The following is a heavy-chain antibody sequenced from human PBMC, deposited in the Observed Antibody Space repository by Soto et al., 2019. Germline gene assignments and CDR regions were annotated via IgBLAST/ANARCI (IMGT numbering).Heavy chain of an antibody. CDR3: AKDNLGDYDFWSGYYLNYFDY. CDR2: ISGSGGST. Sequence: GGSLRLSCAASGFTFSSYAMSWVRQAPGKGLEWVSAISGSGGSTYYADSVKGRFTISRDNSKNTLYLQMNSLRAEDTAVYYCAKDNLGDYDFWSGYYLNYFDYWGQGTLVTVS. J-gene: IGHJ4*02. D-gene: IGHD3-3*01. CDR1: GFTFSSYA. V-gene: IGHV3-23*01.